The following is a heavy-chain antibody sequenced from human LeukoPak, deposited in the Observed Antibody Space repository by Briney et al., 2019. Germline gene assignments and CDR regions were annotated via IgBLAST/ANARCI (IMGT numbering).Heavy chain of an antibody. V-gene: IGHV1-69*04. D-gene: IGHD3-9*01. CDR3: ARVRENDILTGYYSGLVY. CDR2: IIPILGIA. CDR1: GGTFSSYA. J-gene: IGHJ4*02. Sequence: ASVKVSCKASGGTFSSYAISWVRQAPGQGLEWMGRIIPILGIANYAQKFQGRVTITADKSTSTAYMELSSLRSEDTAVYYCARVRENDILTGYYSGLVYWGQGTLVTVSS.